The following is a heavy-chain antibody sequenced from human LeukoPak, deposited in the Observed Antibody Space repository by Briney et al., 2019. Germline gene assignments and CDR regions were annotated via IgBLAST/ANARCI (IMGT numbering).Heavy chain of an antibody. J-gene: IGHJ4*02. CDR3: ARTSDKPMVLTTDFDY. V-gene: IGHV3-21*01. CDR2: ISTSSSYI. CDR1: GFTFSSYS. Sequence: GGSLRLSCAASGFTFSSYSMNWVRQAPGKGLEWVSSISTSSSYIYYADSLKGRFTISRHNAKNSLYLQMNSLRAKDTAVYYCARTSDKPMVLTTDFDYWGRGTLVTVSS. D-gene: IGHD5-18*01.